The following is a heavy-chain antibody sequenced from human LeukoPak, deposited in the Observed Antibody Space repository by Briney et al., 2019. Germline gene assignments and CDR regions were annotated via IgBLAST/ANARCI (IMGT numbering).Heavy chain of an antibody. D-gene: IGHD3-10*01. CDR3: AKGHEGYYGAFDI. CDR2: ISGSGGST. Sequence: GGSLRLSCAASGFTFSSYALSWVRQAPGKGLEWVSAISGSGGSTYYADSVKGRFTISRDNSKNTLYLQMDSLRAEDTAVYYCAKGHEGYYGAFDIWGQGTMVTVSS. V-gene: IGHV3-23*01. J-gene: IGHJ3*02. CDR1: GFTFSSYA.